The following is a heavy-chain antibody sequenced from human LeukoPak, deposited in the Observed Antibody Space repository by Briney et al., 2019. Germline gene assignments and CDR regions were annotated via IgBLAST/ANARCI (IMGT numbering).Heavy chain of an antibody. CDR2: IYTSGKT. D-gene: IGHD5-12*01. CDR3: ARDVGDSGYNYMFDY. V-gene: IGHV4-4*07. J-gene: IGHJ4*02. Sequence: PSETLSLTCTVSGGSISSYYWSWIRQPAGKGLEWIGRIYTSGKTNYNPSLKSRVTMSVDTPKNQFSLKLSSMTAADTAVYYCARDVGDSGYNYMFDYWGQGTLVTVSS. CDR1: GGSISSYY.